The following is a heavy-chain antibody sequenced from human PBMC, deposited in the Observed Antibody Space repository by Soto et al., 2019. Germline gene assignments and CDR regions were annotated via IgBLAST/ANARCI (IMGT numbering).Heavy chain of an antibody. CDR3: AKDRYGGIQLWLSDY. CDR2: ISYDGSNE. J-gene: IGHJ4*02. D-gene: IGHD5-18*01. Sequence: PGGSLRLSCAASGFTFSSYGMHWVRQAPGKGLEWVAVISYDGSNEYYADSVKGRFTISRDNSKNTLYLQMNSLRAEDTAVYYCAKDRYGGIQLWLSDYWGQGTLVTVSS. V-gene: IGHV3-30*18. CDR1: GFTFSSYG.